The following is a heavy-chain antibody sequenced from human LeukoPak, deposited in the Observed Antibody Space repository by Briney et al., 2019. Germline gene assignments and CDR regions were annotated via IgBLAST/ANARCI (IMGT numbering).Heavy chain of an antibody. V-gene: IGHV3-30*02. CDR3: ASGGGWLSSN. J-gene: IGHJ4*02. Sequence: PGGSLRLSCAASGFTFGTTGMHWVRLPPGKGLEWVALLRYDGINKYYADSVKGRFTISRDISKSTLYLEMNNLRVEDTALYYCASGGGWLSSNRGQGTLVTVSS. CDR2: LRYDGINK. CDR1: GFTFGTTG. D-gene: IGHD6-19*01.